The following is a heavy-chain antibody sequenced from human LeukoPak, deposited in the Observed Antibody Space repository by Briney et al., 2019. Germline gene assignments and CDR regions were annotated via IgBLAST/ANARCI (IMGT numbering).Heavy chain of an antibody. CDR1: GGSISSYY. CDR3: ARESYDILTGYYIDY. V-gene: IGHV4-59*01. D-gene: IGHD3-9*01. CDR2: IYYSGST. Sequence: SETLSLTCTVSGGSISSYYWSWIRKPPGKGLEWIGYIYYSGSTNYNPSLKSRVTISVDTSKNQFSLKLSSVTAADTAVYYCARESYDILTGYYIDYWGQGTLVTVSS. J-gene: IGHJ4*02.